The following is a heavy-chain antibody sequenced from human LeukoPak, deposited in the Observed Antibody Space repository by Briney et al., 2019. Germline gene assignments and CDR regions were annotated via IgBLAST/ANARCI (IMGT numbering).Heavy chain of an antibody. Sequence: SETLSLTCAVYGGSFSGYYWSWIRQPPGKGLEWIGEINHSGSTNYNPSLKSRVTISVDTSKNQFSLKLSSVTAADTAVYYCARDRLYCSGGSCYEAFDIWGQGTMVTVSS. V-gene: IGHV4-34*01. J-gene: IGHJ3*02. CDR2: INHSGST. CDR1: GGSFSGYY. D-gene: IGHD2-15*01. CDR3: ARDRLYCSGGSCYEAFDI.